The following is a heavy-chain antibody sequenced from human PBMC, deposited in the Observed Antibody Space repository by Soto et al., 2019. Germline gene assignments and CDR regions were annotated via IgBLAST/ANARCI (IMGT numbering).Heavy chain of an antibody. D-gene: IGHD6-13*01. J-gene: IGHJ4*02. CDR2: IDTSGHST. CDR1: GFVFTNFW. Sequence: GESLKISCEASGFVFTNFWMHWVRHVPGKGLVWVARIDTSGHSTNYAESVKGRFTISRDNAKNTVSLQMNSLRVEDTGVYYCAKDSWYFDLWSQGSQVTVSS. CDR3: AKDSWYFDL. V-gene: IGHV3-74*01.